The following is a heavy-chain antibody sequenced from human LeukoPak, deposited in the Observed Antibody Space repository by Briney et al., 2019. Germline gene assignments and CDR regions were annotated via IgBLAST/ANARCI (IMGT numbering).Heavy chain of an antibody. D-gene: IGHD4-17*01. CDR2: IKHDGSEK. V-gene: IGHV3-7*04. J-gene: IGHJ4*02. CDR1: GFTFSSYW. CDR3: ARGSTVTPVDY. Sequence: GGSLRLSCAASGFTFSSYWMSWVRQAPGKGLEWVANIKHDGSEKYYVDSVKGRFTIPRDNAKNSLYLQMNSLRAEDTAVYYCARGSTVTPVDYWGQGTLVTVSS.